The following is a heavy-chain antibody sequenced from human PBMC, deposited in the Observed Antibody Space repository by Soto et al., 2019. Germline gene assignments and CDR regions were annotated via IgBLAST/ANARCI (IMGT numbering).Heavy chain of an antibody. CDR1: GFTFSSYG. CDR2: ISGSGGST. V-gene: IGHV3-23*01. CDR3: AKRDYVFDS. D-gene: IGHD3-16*01. Sequence: EVQLLESGGGLVQPGGSLRLSCAASGFTFSSYGMTWVRQAPGKGLEWVSIISGSGGSTYYADSVKGRFTISRDNSKNTLYLQMSSLRAEDTAVYFCAKRDYVFDSWGQGTLVTVSS. J-gene: IGHJ4*02.